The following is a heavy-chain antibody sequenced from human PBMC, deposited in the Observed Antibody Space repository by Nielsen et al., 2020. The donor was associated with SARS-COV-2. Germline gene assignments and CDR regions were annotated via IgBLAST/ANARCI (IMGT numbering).Heavy chain of an antibody. CDR3: GRVVIGWFDP. CDR2: ISWNSGSI. J-gene: IGHJ5*02. D-gene: IGHD3-3*01. V-gene: IGHV3-9*01. Sequence: SLKISCAASGFTFDDYAMHWVRQAPGKGLEWVSGISWNSGSIGYADSVKGRFTISRDNAKNSLYLQMNSLRAEDTALYYCGRVVIGWFDPWGQGTLVTVSS. CDR1: GFTFDDYA.